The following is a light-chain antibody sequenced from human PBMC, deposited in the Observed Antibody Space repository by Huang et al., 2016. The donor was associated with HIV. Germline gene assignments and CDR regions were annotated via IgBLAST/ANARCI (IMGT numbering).Light chain of an antibody. V-gene: IGKV1-39*01. Sequence: VTIAGRGGQRSGNYLKWYQQKPGKAPRLQIQVASSLQSGVPSRFSGSGAGTDFTLTISSLQPEDFATYYCQQSYSALGLTFGGGTKVEIK. J-gene: IGKJ4*01. CDR2: VAS. CDR1: QRSGNY. CDR3: QQSYSALGLT.